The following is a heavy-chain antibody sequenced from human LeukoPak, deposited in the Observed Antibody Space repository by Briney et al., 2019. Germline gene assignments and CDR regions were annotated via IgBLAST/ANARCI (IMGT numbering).Heavy chain of an antibody. CDR1: GYTLTQLS. D-gene: IGHD5-18*01. V-gene: IGHV1-24*01. Sequence: ASVKVSRKVSGYTLTQLSMHWARQAPGKGLEGGGGFDPEDGETIYAQKFQGRVTITEDTSTDTAYMDLSSLRSEDTAVYYCARDVAQWGEIQLWPIDYWGQGTLVTLSS. CDR2: FDPEDGET. CDR3: ARDVAQWGEIQLWPIDY. J-gene: IGHJ4*02.